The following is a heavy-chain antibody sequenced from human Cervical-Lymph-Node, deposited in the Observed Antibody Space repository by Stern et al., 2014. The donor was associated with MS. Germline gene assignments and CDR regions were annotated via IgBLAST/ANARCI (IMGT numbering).Heavy chain of an antibody. CDR2: IGQDGSLT. Sequence: EVHLVESGGGLVQPGGSLRLSCAASGFTFSSYFMGWVRQAPGKGLEWVGNIGQDGSLTYYVDSVEGRFTISRDNAKNSLFLQMNSPRSEDTSIYYCVRYRRGSDYYFDYWGQGTLVTVSS. D-gene: IGHD2-21*01. V-gene: IGHV3-7*01. CDR1: GFTFSSYF. CDR3: VRYRRGSDYYFDY. J-gene: IGHJ4*02.